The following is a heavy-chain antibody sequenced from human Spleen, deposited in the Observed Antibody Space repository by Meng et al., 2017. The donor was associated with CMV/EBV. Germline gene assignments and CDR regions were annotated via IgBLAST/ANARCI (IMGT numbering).Heavy chain of an antibody. CDR3: ARDKRDQLLVYGMDV. CDR1: GFTFTSYG. Sequence: GESLKISCAASGFTFTSYGMHWVRQAPGKGLEWVSVIYSGGSIYYADSVKGRFTASRDNSKNTLHLQMNSLTAEDTAVYYCARDKRDQLLVYGMDVWGQGTTVTVSS. D-gene: IGHD2-2*01. J-gene: IGHJ6*02. V-gene: IGHV3-NL1*01. CDR2: IYSGGSI.